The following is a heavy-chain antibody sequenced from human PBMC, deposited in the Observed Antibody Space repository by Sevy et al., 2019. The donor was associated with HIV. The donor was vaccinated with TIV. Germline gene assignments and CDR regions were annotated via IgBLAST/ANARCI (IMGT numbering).Heavy chain of an antibody. CDR2: ISAYNGNT. D-gene: IGHD2-15*01. V-gene: IGHV1-18*01. CDR3: ARDLRILSCSGTGCYSYFDY. Sequence: ASVKVSCKASGYTFTSYGISWVRQAPGQGLEWMGWISAYNGNTNYARKLQGRVTMTTDTSTSTAYMELRSLRSDDTAVYYCARDLRILSCSGTGCYSYFDYWGHGTLVTVSS. CDR1: GYTFTSYG. J-gene: IGHJ4*01.